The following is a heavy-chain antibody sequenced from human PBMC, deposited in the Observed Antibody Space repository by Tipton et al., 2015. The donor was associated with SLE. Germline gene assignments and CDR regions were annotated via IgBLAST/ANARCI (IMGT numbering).Heavy chain of an antibody. J-gene: IGHJ3*02. CDR3: ARDTTIFGVRDLPQSDGAYDI. D-gene: IGHD3-3*01. CDR2: INPNSGGT. Sequence: QSGPEVKKPGASVKVSCKASGYTFTGYYIHWVRQAPGQGLEWMGWINPNSGGTKFAQKLEDRVTMTRDTSISTVYMEVTRLRSDDTAVYYCARDTTIFGVRDLPQSDGAYDICGQGTIVIVSS. CDR1: GYTFTGYY. V-gene: IGHV1-2*02.